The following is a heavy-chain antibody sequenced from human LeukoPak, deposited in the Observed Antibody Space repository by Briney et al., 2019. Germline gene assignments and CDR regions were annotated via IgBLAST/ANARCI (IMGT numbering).Heavy chain of an antibody. J-gene: IGHJ4*02. D-gene: IGHD1-26*01. CDR3: ARDRIVGATIDY. CDR1: GFTFSSYA. V-gene: IGHV3-21*01. CDR2: ISSSSSYI. Sequence: GGSLRLSCAASGFTFSSYAMNWVRQAPGKGLEWVSSISSSSSYIYYADLVEGRFTISRDNAKNSLYLQMNSLRAEDTAVYYCARDRIVGATIDYWGQGTLVTVSS.